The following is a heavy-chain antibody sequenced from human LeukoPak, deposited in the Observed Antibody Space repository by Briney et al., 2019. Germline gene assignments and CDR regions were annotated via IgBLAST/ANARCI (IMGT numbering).Heavy chain of an antibody. CDR3: TRIIKSGSFDY. Sequence: GGSLRLSCAASGFTFSNAWMNWVSQAPGNGLEWVGRIKSKTDGGTTDYAAPVKGRFTISRDDSTNTLFLQMNSLKTEDTALYYCTRIIKSGSFDYWGQGTLVTVSS. CDR1: GFTFSNAW. D-gene: IGHD1-26*01. J-gene: IGHJ4*02. V-gene: IGHV3-15*01. CDR2: IKSKTDGGTT.